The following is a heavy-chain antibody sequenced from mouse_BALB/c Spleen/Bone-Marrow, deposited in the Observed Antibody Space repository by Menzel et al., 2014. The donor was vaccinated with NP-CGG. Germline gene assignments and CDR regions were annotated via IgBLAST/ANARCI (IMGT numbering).Heavy chain of an antibody. CDR2: IHPSDTET. Sequence: VQLQQSGAEPVRPGASVKLSCRASGYSFTSYWMNWVKQRPGHGLEWIGMIHPSDTETRLNQRFKDKATLTVDKSSSTAYMQLNSPTSEDSAVYYCARLEGNYGSTFAYWGQGTLVTVSA. J-gene: IGHJ3*01. CDR1: GYSFTSYW. V-gene: IGHV1-61*01. CDR3: ARLEGNYGSTFAY. D-gene: IGHD1-1*01.